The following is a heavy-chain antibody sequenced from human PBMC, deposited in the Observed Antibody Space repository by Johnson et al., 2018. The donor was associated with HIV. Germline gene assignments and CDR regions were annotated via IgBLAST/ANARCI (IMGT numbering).Heavy chain of an antibody. J-gene: IGHJ3*01. Sequence: VQLVESGGGVVQPGRSLRLSCAASGFTFSSYGMHWVRQAPGKGLEWVAVIWYDGSNKYYADSVKGRFTISRDNSKNTLYLQMNSLRAEDTAVYYCARGRGSSWLVGHDAFDVWGQGTMVTVSS. CDR3: ARGRGSSWLVGHDAFDV. V-gene: IGHV3-33*01. CDR1: GFTFSSYG. CDR2: IWYDGSNK. D-gene: IGHD6-13*01.